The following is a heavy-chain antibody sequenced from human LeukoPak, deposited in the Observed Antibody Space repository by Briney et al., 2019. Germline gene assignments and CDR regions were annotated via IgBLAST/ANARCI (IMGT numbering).Heavy chain of an antibody. J-gene: IGHJ5*02. CDR1: GYTFTSYY. CDR2: INPSGGST. CDR3: AKGSRWFDP. Sequence: ASVKVSCKTSGYTFTSYYIHWVRQAPGQGLEWMGIINPSGGSTTYAQKFQGRVTVTRDTSTSTVYMELNSLRSEDTAVYYCAKGSRWFDPWGQGTLVTVSS. V-gene: IGHV1-46*03.